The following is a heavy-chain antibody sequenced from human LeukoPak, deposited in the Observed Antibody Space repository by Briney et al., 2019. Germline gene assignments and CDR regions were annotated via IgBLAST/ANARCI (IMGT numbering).Heavy chain of an antibody. J-gene: IGHJ4*02. CDR2: ISGSGGST. D-gene: IGHD3-22*01. CDR3: ARDHGIDYYDSSGYYGGYFDY. Sequence: PGGSLRLSCAASGFTFSSYAMSWVRQAPGKGLEWVSTISGSGGSTSYADPVKGRFTISRDNSKNSLYLQMNSLRAEDTAVYYCARDHGIDYYDSSGYYGGYFDYWGQGTLVTVSS. V-gene: IGHV3-23*01. CDR1: GFTFSSYA.